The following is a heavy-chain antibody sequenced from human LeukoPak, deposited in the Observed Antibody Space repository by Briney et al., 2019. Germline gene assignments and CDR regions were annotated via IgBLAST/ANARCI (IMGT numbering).Heavy chain of an antibody. V-gene: IGHV3-21*01. CDR3: ARDRYGAYDFDS. CDR2: ITSGSYI. J-gene: IGHJ4*02. D-gene: IGHD4-17*01. Sequence: GGSLRLSCAASGFTFSTYSMNWVRQAPGKGLEWVSSITSGSYIYYADSLKGRFTISRDNAKNSLYLQINSLRVEDTAIYYCARDRYGAYDFDSWGQGTLVTVSS. CDR1: GFTFSTYS.